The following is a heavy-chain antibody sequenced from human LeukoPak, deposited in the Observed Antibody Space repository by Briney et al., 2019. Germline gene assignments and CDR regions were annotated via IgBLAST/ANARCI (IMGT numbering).Heavy chain of an antibody. Sequence: SETLSLTCTVSGYSISSGYYWGWLRQPPGKGLEWIGSIYHSGSTYYNPSLKSQVTISVDTSKNQFSLKLTSVTAADTAVYYCARGYSSSWHLNWFDPWGQGTLVTVSS. CDR2: IYHSGST. D-gene: IGHD6-13*01. CDR1: GYSISSGYY. V-gene: IGHV4-38-2*02. J-gene: IGHJ5*02. CDR3: ARGYSSSWHLNWFDP.